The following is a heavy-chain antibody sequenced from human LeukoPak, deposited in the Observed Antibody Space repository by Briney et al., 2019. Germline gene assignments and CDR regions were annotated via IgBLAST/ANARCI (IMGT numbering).Heavy chain of an antibody. D-gene: IGHD6-19*01. Sequence: SETLSLTCTVSGGSISSYYWNWIRQPPGKGLEWIGYIYHSGSTNYNPSLKSRVIISVDTSKNQFSLKLSSVTAADTAVYYCARDNGGSGWHWFDHWGQGTLVTVSS. CDR3: ARDNGGSGWHWFDH. CDR2: IYHSGST. V-gene: IGHV4-59*01. CDR1: GGSISSYY. J-gene: IGHJ5*02.